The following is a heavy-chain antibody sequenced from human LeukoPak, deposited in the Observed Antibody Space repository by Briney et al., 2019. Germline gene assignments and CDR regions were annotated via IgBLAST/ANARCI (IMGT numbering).Heavy chain of an antibody. D-gene: IGHD2-2*01. V-gene: IGHV3-21*01. Sequence: GGSLRLSCAASGFTFSDYTMNWVRQAPGKGLEWLSSIGTAGNHIFYADSVQGRFTISRDNANDSLYLEMKSLRVEDTATYYCATNLFCASASCLWGQGTLVTVSS. CDR2: IGTAGNHI. CDR1: GFTFSDYT. CDR3: ATNLFCASASCL. J-gene: IGHJ4*02.